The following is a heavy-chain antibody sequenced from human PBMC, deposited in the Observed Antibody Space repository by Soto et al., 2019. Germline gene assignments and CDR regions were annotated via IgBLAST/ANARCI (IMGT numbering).Heavy chain of an antibody. D-gene: IGHD2-2*01. CDR3: ARRRSHCSSTSCYYYYYYYYMDV. Sequence: ASVKVSCKGSGYTFTSYGISWVRQAPGQGLEWMGWISAYNGNTNYAQKLQGRVTMTTDTSTSTAYMELRSLRSDDTAVYYCARRRSHCSSTSCYYYYYYYYMDVWGKGTTVTVSS. J-gene: IGHJ6*03. V-gene: IGHV1-18*01. CDR2: ISAYNGNT. CDR1: GYTFTSYG.